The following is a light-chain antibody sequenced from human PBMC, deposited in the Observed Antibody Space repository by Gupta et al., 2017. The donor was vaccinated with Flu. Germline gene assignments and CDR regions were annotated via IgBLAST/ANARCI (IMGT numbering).Light chain of an antibody. Sequence: QSVLTQPHSVSAAPGQRVTISCSGGSSNIENHLLSWYQQLPGTAPKLLIYDNNKRPSGIPDRFSGSKSGTSATLGITALQTGDEADYYCGTWDSSLSAGVFGGGTKLTVL. CDR1: SSNIENHL. J-gene: IGLJ3*02. CDR2: DNN. V-gene: IGLV1-51*01. CDR3: GTWDSSLSAGV.